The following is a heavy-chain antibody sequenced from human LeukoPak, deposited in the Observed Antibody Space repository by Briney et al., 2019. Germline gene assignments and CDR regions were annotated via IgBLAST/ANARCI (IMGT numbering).Heavy chain of an antibody. Sequence: GGSLRLSCAASGFTFSDYYMSWIRQAPGKGLEWVSYISSSSSYTNYADSVKGRFTISRDNAKNSQYLQMNSLRAEDTAVYYCARAGDRAFDYWGQGTLVTVSS. V-gene: IGHV3-11*05. CDR1: GFTFSDYY. D-gene: IGHD5-18*01. CDR3: ARAGDRAFDY. CDR2: ISSSSSYT. J-gene: IGHJ4*02.